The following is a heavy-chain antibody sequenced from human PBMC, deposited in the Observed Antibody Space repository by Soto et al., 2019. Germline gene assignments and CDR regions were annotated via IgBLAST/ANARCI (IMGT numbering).Heavy chain of an antibody. D-gene: IGHD6-19*01. V-gene: IGHV3-21*01. CDR1: GFTFSSYY. Sequence: GGSLRLSXAASGFTFSSYYMKWVRQAPGKGLEWVSSISDISDIYYADSVKGRFTISRDNAKNSLYLQMNSLRAEDTAVYYCARSHSSGYVDYWGQGTLVTVSS. CDR3: ARSHSSGYVDY. J-gene: IGHJ4*02. CDR2: ISDISDI.